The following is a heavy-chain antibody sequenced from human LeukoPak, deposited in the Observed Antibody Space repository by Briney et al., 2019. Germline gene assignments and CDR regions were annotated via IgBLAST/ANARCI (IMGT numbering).Heavy chain of an antibody. J-gene: IGHJ6*02. Sequence: PGRSLRLSCAASGFTFSSYAMHWVRQAPGKGLEWVAVISYDGSNKYYADSVKGRFTISRDNSKNTLYLQMSSLRAEDTAVYYCARDHSGYCSGGSCYGRAYYYYGMDVWGQGTTVTVSS. CDR3: ARDHSGYCSGGSCYGRAYYYYGMDV. CDR2: ISYDGSNK. D-gene: IGHD2-15*01. V-gene: IGHV3-30-3*01. CDR1: GFTFSSYA.